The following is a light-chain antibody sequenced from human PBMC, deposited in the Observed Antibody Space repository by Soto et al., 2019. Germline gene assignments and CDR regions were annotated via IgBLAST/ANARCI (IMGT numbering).Light chain of an antibody. J-gene: IGLJ3*02. CDR3: EAWDDSLNGWV. Sequence: QSVLTQPPSVSAAPRQRVTISCSGSSSNVGDNAVNWYQQLPGKAPKLLIYYDDLLTSGVSDRFSGSKSGTSASLAISGLQSADEGDYYCEAWDDSLNGWVFGGGTKLPVL. V-gene: IGLV1-36*01. CDR1: SSNVGDNA. CDR2: YDD.